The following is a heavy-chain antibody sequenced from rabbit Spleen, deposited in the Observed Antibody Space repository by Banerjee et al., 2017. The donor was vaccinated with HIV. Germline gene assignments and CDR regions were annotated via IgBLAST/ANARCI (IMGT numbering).Heavy chain of an antibody. Sequence: QEQLVESGGGLVQPGGSLKVSCKASGFDFSSYGVSWVRQAPGKGLEWIGYIDPLFGSTYNASWVNGRFTISRHNAQNKLYLQLDSLTAADTATYFCARDGAGGSYFALWGPGTLVTVS. CDR2: IDPLFGST. CDR1: GFDFSSYG. J-gene: IGHJ4*01. D-gene: IGHD8-1*01. V-gene: IGHV1S47*01. CDR3: ARDGAGGSYFAL.